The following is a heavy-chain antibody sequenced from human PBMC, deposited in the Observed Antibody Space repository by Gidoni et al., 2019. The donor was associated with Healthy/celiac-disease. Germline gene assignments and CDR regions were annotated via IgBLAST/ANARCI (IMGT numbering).Heavy chain of an antibody. J-gene: IGHJ4*02. CDR2: IKQDGSEK. CDR1: GFTFSSYW. D-gene: IGHD5-12*01. V-gene: IGHV3-7*03. Sequence: EVQLVESVGGLVQPGGSLILSCAASGFTFSSYWMSWVRQAPGKGLEWVANIKQDGSEKYYVDSVKGRFTISRDNAKNSLYLQMNSLRAEDTAVYYCAREDVEMATIDYFDYWGQGTLVTVSS. CDR3: AREDVEMATIDYFDY.